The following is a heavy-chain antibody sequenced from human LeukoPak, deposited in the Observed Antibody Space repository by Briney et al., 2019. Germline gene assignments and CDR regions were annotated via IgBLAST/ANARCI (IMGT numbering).Heavy chain of an antibody. CDR2: IYYSGST. CDR1: GGSISSSSYY. Sequence: SETLSLTCTVSGGSISSSSYYWGWIRQPPGKGLEWIGSIYYSGSTYYNPSLKSRVTISVDTSKNQFSLKLSSVTAADTAVYYCARDLDTVTAGDYWGQGTLVTVSS. J-gene: IGHJ4*02. CDR3: ARDLDTVTAGDY. D-gene: IGHD4-17*01. V-gene: IGHV4-39*07.